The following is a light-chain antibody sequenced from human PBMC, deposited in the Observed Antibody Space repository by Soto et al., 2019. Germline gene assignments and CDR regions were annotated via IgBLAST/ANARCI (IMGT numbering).Light chain of an antibody. CDR2: MGS. CDR1: QSLLHSNGYDY. Sequence: TVMTQSPLSLPVTPGEPASITCRSSQSLLHSNGYDYLDWYLQKPGQSPQLLIHMGSSRASGVPDRFSGTGSGTDFTLKIIRVEAEDFALYYCQQYNGWPWRFGQGTKV. V-gene: IGKV2-28*01. CDR3: QQYNGWPWR. J-gene: IGKJ1*01.